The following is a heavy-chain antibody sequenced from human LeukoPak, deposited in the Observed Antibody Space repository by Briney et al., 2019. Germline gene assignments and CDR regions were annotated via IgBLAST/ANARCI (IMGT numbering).Heavy chain of an antibody. D-gene: IGHD3-22*01. CDR3: ARNYCDSSVASDY. CDR1: GFTFNDYG. J-gene: IGHJ4*02. Sequence: PGGSLRLSCAASGFTFNDYGMSWVRQGPGKGLEWVSGINWNGGYTAYADSVKGRFTISRDNAKNSLYLQMNSLTAGDTALYYCARNYCDSSVASDYWGQGTLVTVSS. CDR2: INWNGGYT. V-gene: IGHV3-20*04.